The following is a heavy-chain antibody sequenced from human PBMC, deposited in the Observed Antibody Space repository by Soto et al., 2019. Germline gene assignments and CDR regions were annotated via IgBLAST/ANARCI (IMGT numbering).Heavy chain of an antibody. CDR3: AIVGIRGDYYGSGRPFDY. Sequence: QVQLVQSGAEVKKPGSSVKVSCKASDGTFSSSTISWVRHAPGKGLEWMGRIIPILGIANYAQKFQGRVTITADKSTSTAYMDLRSLRSESTAVYYWAIVGIRGDYYGSGRPFDYWGQGTLFTVSS. V-gene: IGHV1-69*02. CDR1: DGTFSSST. CDR2: IIPILGIA. J-gene: IGHJ4*02. D-gene: IGHD3-10*01.